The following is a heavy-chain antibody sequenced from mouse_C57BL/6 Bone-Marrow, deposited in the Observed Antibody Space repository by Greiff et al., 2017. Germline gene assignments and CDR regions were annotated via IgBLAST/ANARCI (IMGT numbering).Heavy chain of an antibody. V-gene: IGHV1-81*01. CDR1: GYTFTSYG. Sequence: QVQLQQSGAELARPGASVKLSCKASGYTFTSYGISWVKQRTGQGLEWIGEIYPRSGNTYYNEKFKGKATLTAVKSSSPAYMELRSLTSEDSAVYFSARWWLRFAYWGQGTLVTVSA. CDR3: ARWWLRFAY. J-gene: IGHJ3*01. CDR2: IYPRSGNT. D-gene: IGHD1-1*02.